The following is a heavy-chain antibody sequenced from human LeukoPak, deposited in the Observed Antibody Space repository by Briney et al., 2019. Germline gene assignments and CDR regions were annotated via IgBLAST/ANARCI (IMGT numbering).Heavy chain of an antibody. CDR3: AKDTGLYYDSSGYYAFDY. V-gene: IGHV3-30*04. CDR1: GFTFSSYV. CDR2: ISYDGSNE. D-gene: IGHD3-22*01. J-gene: IGHJ4*02. Sequence: PGRSLRLSCAASGFTFSSYVMHWVRQAPGKGLEWVAIISYDGSNEYYADSVKGRSTISRDNSKNTLYLQMNSLRAEDTAVYYCAKDTGLYYDSSGYYAFDYWGQGTLVTVSS.